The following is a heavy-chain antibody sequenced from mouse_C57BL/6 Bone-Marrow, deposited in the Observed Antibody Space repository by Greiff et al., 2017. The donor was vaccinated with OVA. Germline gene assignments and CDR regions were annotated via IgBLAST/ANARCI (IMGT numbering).Heavy chain of an antibody. J-gene: IGHJ2*01. D-gene: IGHD4-1*01. CDR2: ISYSGST. V-gene: IGHV3-8*01. CDR3: ARYTLGPYYFDY. CDR1: GYSITSDY. Sequence: EVKLQESGPGLAKPSQTLSLTCSVTGYSITSDYWNWIRTFPGNKLEYMGYISYSGSTYYNPSLKSRISITRDTSKNQYYLQLNSVTTEDTATYYCARYTLGPYYFDYWGQGTTLTVSS.